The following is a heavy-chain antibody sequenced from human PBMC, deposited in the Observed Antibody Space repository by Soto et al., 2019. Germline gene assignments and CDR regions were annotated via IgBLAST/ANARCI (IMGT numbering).Heavy chain of an antibody. Sequence: QLQLQESGPGLVKPSETLSLTCTVSGGSISSSSYYWGWIRQPPGKGLEWIGRIYYSGSTYYNPSLKSRVPISVDTSKNQFSLKLSSVTAADTAVYYCARLRTVDWFDPWGQGTLVTVSS. CDR2: IYYSGST. CDR1: GGSISSSSYY. CDR3: ARLRTVDWFDP. J-gene: IGHJ5*02. V-gene: IGHV4-39*01. D-gene: IGHD1-1*01.